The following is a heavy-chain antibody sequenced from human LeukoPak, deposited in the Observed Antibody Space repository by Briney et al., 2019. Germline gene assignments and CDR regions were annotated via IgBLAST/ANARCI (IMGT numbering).Heavy chain of an antibody. J-gene: IGHJ4*02. CDR3: AKDRDVWGSLLDY. V-gene: IGHV3-38-3*01. D-gene: IGHD3-16*01. Sequence: GGSLRLSCAASGFTVSSNEMSWVRQAPGKGLEWVSSISGGSTYYADSVKGRFTISRDNSKNTLSLQMNSLRAEDTAVYYCAKDRDVWGSLLDYWGQGTLVTVSS. CDR1: GFTVSSNE. CDR2: ISGGST.